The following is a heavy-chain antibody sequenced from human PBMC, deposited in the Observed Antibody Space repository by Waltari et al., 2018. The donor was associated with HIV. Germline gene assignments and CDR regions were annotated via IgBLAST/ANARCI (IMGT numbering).Heavy chain of an antibody. J-gene: IGHJ3*02. CDR1: GYTFSDYF. V-gene: IGHV1-2*02. CDR2: ISPNSGDT. CDR3: ARQMTFYDAFDI. Sequence: VQLVQSGAEVKKPGASVKVSCKASGYTFSDYFIHWVRQTPGQGLEWMGWISPNSGDTSYAQNFQGRVTMTRDTSISTAYIELSRLTSDDTTVYYCARQMTFYDAFDIWGQGTVVTVSS.